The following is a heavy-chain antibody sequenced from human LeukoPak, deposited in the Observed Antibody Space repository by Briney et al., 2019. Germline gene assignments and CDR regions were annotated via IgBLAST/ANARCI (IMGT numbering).Heavy chain of an antibody. J-gene: IGHJ4*02. V-gene: IGHV3-74*01. Sequence: GGSLRLSCAASGFTFSSYWMHWVRQAPGKGLVWVSRINSDGSSTSYADSVKGRFTISRDNAKNTLYLQMNSLRAEDTAVYHCAKEYGSGSYSDYWGQGTLVTVSS. CDR1: GFTFSSYW. D-gene: IGHD3-10*01. CDR2: INSDGSST. CDR3: AKEYGSGSYSDY.